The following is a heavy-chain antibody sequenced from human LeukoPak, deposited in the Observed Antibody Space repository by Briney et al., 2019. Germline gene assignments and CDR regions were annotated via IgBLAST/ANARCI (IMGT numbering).Heavy chain of an antibody. CDR3: ARVDYGDFDAFDI. CDR1: GFTFGDYA. CDR2: IKQDGSEK. D-gene: IGHD4-17*01. J-gene: IGHJ3*02. Sequence: GGSLRLSCTASGFTFGDYAMSWVRQAPGKGLEWVANIKQDGSEKYYVDSVKGRFTISRDNAKNSLYLQMNSLRAEDTAVYYCARVDYGDFDAFDIWGQGTMVTVSS. V-gene: IGHV3-7*03.